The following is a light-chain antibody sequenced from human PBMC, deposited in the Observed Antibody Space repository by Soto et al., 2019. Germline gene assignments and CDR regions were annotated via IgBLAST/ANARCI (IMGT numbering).Light chain of an antibody. Sequence: QSALTQHASVSGSPGQPITISCTGTSSDFGGYNYVSWYQQYPGKVPKLLIYHVSNRPSGVSNRFSGSKSGNTTSLTISGLQAEDEADYFCTSFTSDNLYVFGTGTKSPS. J-gene: IGLJ1*01. V-gene: IGLV2-14*03. CDR3: TSFTSDNLYV. CDR2: HVS. CDR1: SSDFGGYNY.